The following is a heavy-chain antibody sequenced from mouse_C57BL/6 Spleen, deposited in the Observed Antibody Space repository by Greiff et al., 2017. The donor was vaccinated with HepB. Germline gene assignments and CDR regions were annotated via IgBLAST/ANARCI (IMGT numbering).Heavy chain of an antibody. J-gene: IGHJ2*01. V-gene: IGHV3-6*01. Sequence: ESGPGLVKPSQSLSLTCSVTGYSITSGYYWNWIRQFPGNKLEWMGYISYDGSNNYNPSLKNRISITRDTSKNQFFLKLNSVTTEDTATYYCARGGVESFDYWGQGTTLTVSS. CDR2: ISYDGSN. D-gene: IGHD1-1*01. CDR3: ARGGVESFDY. CDR1: GYSITSGYY.